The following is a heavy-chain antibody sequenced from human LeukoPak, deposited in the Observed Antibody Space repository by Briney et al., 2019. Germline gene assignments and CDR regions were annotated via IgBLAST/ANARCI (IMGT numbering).Heavy chain of an antibody. CDR2: ISSSSSYI. D-gene: IGHD6-13*01. CDR1: GFTFSSYS. CDR3: ASSEGQQAYGMDV. J-gene: IGHJ6*02. V-gene: IGHV3-21*01. Sequence: GGSLRLSCAASGFTFSSYSMNWVRQAPGKGLEWVSSISSSSSYIYYADSVKGRFTTSRDNAKNSLYLQMNSLRAEDTAVYYCASSEGQQAYGMDVWGQGTTVTVSS.